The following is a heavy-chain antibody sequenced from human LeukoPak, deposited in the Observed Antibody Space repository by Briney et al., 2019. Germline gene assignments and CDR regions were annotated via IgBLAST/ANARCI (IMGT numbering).Heavy chain of an antibody. V-gene: IGHV1-69*05. CDR1: GGVFTTYA. D-gene: IGHD3-10*01. CDR2: IIPIFGTA. CDR3: VRDAYGSRKGYFDY. Sequence: SVKVSCKASGGVFTTYAISWVRQAPGQGLEWMGGIIPIFGTANYAQKFQGRVTITTDESTSTAYMELRSLISDDTAVYYCVRDAYGSRKGYFDYWGQGTLVTVSS. J-gene: IGHJ4*02.